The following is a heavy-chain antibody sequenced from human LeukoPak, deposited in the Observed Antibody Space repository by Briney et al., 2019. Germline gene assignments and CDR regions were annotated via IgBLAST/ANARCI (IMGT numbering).Heavy chain of an antibody. V-gene: IGHV4-34*01. CDR3: AAREVTRTFQH. Sequence: SETLSLTCAVYGGSFSGYYWSWIRQPPGKGLEWIGEINHSGSTNYNPSLKSRATISVDTSKNQFSLKLSSVTAADTAVYYCAAREVTRTFQHWGQGTLVTVSS. CDR2: INHSGST. CDR1: GGSFSGYY. D-gene: IGHD2-21*02. J-gene: IGHJ1*01.